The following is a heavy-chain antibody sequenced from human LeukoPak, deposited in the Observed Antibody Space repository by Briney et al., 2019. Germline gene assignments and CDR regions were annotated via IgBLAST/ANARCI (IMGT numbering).Heavy chain of an antibody. Sequence: PSETLSLTCTVSGGSISSGDYYWSWIRQPPGKGLEWIGYIYYSGSTYYNPSLKSRVTISVDTSKNQFSLKLSSVTAADTAVYYCARRRVEYSSSPDYYYYYYMDVWGKGTTVTVSS. V-gene: IGHV4-30-4*08. D-gene: IGHD6-6*01. J-gene: IGHJ6*03. CDR3: ARRRVEYSSSPDYYYYYYMDV. CDR2: IYYSGST. CDR1: GGSISSGDYY.